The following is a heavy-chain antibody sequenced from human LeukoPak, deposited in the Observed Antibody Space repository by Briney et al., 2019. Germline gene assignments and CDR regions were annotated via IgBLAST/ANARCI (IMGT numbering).Heavy chain of an antibody. V-gene: IGHV4-38-2*02. CDR1: GYSISSGYY. Sequence: KASETLSLTCTVSGYSISSGYYWGWIRQPPGKGLEWIGSIYHSGSTYYNPSLKSRVTISVDTSKNQFSLKLSSVTAADTAVYYCARGLMEDIVVVPAASWFDPWGQGTLVTVSS. D-gene: IGHD2-2*01. J-gene: IGHJ5*02. CDR3: ARGLMEDIVVVPAASWFDP. CDR2: IYHSGST.